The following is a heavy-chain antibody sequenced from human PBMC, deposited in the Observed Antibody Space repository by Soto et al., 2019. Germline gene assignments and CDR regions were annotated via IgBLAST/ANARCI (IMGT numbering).Heavy chain of an antibody. D-gene: IGHD5-12*01. Sequence: QVQLVQSGAEVKKPGASVKVSCKASGYTFTSYGISWVRQAPGQGLEWMGWISAYNGNTNYAQKLQGRVTMTTDTSTSTVYMELRSLRSDDTAVYYCARDWSGYDFFSTGLGVGATVGGEFDYWGQGTLVTVSS. CDR2: ISAYNGNT. CDR3: ARDWSGYDFFSTGLGVGATVGGEFDY. V-gene: IGHV1-18*01. J-gene: IGHJ4*02. CDR1: GYTFTSYG.